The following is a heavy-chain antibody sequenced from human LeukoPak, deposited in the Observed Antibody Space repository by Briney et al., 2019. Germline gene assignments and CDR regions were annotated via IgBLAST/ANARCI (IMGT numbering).Heavy chain of an antibody. CDR3: AREEYNWYYIYSWFDP. Sequence: GASVKVSCKASGGTFSSYAISWVRQAPGQGLEWMGGIIPIFGTANYAQKSQGRVTITTDESTSTAYMELSSLRSEDTAVYYCAREEYNWYYIYSWFDPWGQGTLVTVSS. J-gene: IGHJ5*02. CDR2: IIPIFGTA. CDR1: GGTFSSYA. V-gene: IGHV1-69*05. D-gene: IGHD1-7*01.